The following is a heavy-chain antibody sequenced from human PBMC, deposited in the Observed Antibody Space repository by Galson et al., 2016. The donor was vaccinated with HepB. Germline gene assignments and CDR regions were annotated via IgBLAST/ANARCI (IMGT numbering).Heavy chain of an antibody. J-gene: IGHJ4*02. CDR1: GFSLDNYS. CDR2: ITWDGGNS. CDR3: VKDMAGFGVVIPTAFDS. V-gene: IGHV3-43*01. Sequence: SLRLSCAASGFSLDNYSMHWVRQRPEKGLEWVALITWDGGNSFYADSVKGRFTISRDNWKNSLFLQMNSLRAEDTALYYCVKDMAGFGVVIPTAFDSWGQGSLVTVSS. D-gene: IGHD3-3*01.